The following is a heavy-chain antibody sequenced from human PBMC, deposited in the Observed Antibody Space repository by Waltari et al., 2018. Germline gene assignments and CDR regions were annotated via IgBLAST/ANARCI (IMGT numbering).Heavy chain of an antibody. J-gene: IGHJ5*02. CDR3: VRCLANYLYNWLDP. V-gene: IGHV3-74*03. CDR2: INYDGRDI. CDR1: GFSFSTSW. Sequence: EVQLVESGGGLVQPGGSLRLSCAASGFSFSTSWMHWVRQAPGTGLVWVSRINYDGRDITYADSVKGRFTISRDNAKNTLYLQMNSLSVEDTAVYYCVRCLANYLYNWLDPWGQGTLVTVSS. D-gene: IGHD3-16*01.